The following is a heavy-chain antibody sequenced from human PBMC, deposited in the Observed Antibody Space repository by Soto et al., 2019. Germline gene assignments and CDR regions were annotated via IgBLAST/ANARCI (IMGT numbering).Heavy chain of an antibody. J-gene: IGHJ6*02. V-gene: IGHV1-69*01. CDR3: ARVIVSSWALMDYYYGMDV. CDR2: IIPIFGTA. D-gene: IGHD6-13*01. CDR1: GGTFSSYA. Sequence: QVQLVQSGAEVKKPGSSVKVSCKASGGTFSSYAISWVRQAPGQGLEWMGGIIPIFGTANYAQKFQGRVTITADESTSTAYMELSSLRSEDTAVYYWARVIVSSWALMDYYYGMDVWGQGTTVTVSS.